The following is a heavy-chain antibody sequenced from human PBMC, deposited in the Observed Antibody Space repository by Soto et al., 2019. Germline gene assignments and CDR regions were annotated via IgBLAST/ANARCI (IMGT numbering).Heavy chain of an antibody. J-gene: IGHJ6*03. Sequence: PSQTLSLTCVISGDSVSSNSAAWNWIRQSPSRGLEWLGRTYYRSKWYNDYAVSVKSRIAINPDTSKNQFSLQLNSVTPEDTAVYYCARDYLAAAGIFYYMDVWGKGTTVTVSS. D-gene: IGHD6-13*01. V-gene: IGHV6-1*01. CDR1: GDSVSSNSAA. CDR2: TYYRSKWYN. CDR3: ARDYLAAAGIFYYMDV.